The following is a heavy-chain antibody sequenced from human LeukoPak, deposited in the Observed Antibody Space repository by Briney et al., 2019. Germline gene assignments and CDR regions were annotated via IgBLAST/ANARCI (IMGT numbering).Heavy chain of an antibody. V-gene: IGHV3-48*03. CDR1: GFTFSSYE. CDR2: ISSSGSTI. Sequence: SGGSLRLSCAASGFTFSSYEMNWVRQAPGKGLEWVSYISSSGSTIYYADSVKGRFTISRDNAKNSLYLQMNSLRVEDTALYYCARGLAAAGTPHWGQGTMVTVSS. CDR3: ARGLAAAGTPH. D-gene: IGHD6-13*01. J-gene: IGHJ4*02.